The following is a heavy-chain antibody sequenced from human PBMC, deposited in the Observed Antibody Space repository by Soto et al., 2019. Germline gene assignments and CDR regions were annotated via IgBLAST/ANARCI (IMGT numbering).Heavy chain of an antibody. J-gene: IGHJ3*01. CDR1: GLTFRNFA. D-gene: IGHD2-15*01. CDR3: ASLYCSGGSCEADAFDV. Sequence: EAQLSESGGGLIQPGGSLRLSCVASGLTFRNFAMNWVRQAPGKGREWVSGTSGSGGSTSYGDSVKGRFIISRDNSKSTLYLQMNSLRVEDTAVYYCASLYCSGGSCEADAFDVWGPGTRVTVSS. CDR2: TSGSGGST. V-gene: IGHV3-23*01.